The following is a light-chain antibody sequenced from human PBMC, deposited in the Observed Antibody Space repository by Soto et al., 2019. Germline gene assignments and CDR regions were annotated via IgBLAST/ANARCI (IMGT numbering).Light chain of an antibody. Sequence: ELVMTQSPATLSVSPGERATLSCRASQSFSSNVAWCQQKPGQAPRLLIYGTSTRVTGIPARFSGSGSGTEFTLTISSLHSEDFAVYYCQQYYNWPLTFGGGTKVEIK. CDR1: QSFSSN. CDR2: GTS. V-gene: IGKV3-15*01. J-gene: IGKJ4*01. CDR3: QQYYNWPLT.